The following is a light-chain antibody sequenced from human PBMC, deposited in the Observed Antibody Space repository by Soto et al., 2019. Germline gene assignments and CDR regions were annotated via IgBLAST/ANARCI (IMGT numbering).Light chain of an antibody. Sequence: DIQMTQSPSSVSASVGDRVTISCRASEDINSRLAWYQQKPGNAPKLLIYAAFILQSGVPSRFRGYGSGTDFTPSISSLQPEDFETYYCQQADSFPITLGQGTRLEIK. J-gene: IGKJ5*01. CDR1: EDINSR. CDR3: QQADSFPIT. V-gene: IGKV1-12*01. CDR2: AAF.